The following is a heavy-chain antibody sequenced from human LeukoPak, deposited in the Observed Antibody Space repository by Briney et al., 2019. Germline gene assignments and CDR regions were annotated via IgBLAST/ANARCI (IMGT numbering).Heavy chain of an antibody. D-gene: IGHD6-19*01. V-gene: IGHV3-23*01. J-gene: IGHJ4*02. Sequence: GGSQRLSCAASGFTFSNYAMNWVRQAPGKGLEWVSSISSGGGGTYYADSVKGRFTSSRHNSKNTLYLQMNSLRAEDTAVYYCAKDGSIAVLGTFSAVEWDFWGQGTLVTVSS. CDR3: AKDGSIAVLGTFSAVEWDF. CDR2: ISSGGGGT. CDR1: GFTFSNYA.